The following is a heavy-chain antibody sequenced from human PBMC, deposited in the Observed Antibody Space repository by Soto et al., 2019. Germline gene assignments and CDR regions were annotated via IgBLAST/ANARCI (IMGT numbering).Heavy chain of an antibody. CDR1: GFAVNSNY. J-gene: IGHJ6*03. Sequence: GGSLRLSCAASGFAVNSNYMNWARQAPGKGLEWVSIIYSGGNIYYADSMKGRFTIFRDNSKNTLYLQMNSLRAEDTAVYYCARGNYMDGWGKGTTVTVYS. CDR3: ARGNYMDG. V-gene: IGHV3-66*01. CDR2: IYSGGNI.